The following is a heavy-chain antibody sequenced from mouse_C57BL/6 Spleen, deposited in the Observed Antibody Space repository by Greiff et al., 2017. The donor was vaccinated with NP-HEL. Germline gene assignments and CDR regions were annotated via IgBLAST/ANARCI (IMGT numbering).Heavy chain of an antibody. CDR3: ARGFYGNYEYFDY. J-gene: IGHJ2*01. CDR2: IDPSDSYT. D-gene: IGHD2-1*01. CDR1: GYTFTSYW. V-gene: IGHV1-50*01. Sequence: VQLQQPGAELVKPGASVKLSCKASGYTFTSYWMQWVKQRPGQGLEWIGEIDPSDSYTNYNQKFKGKATLTVDTSSSTAYMQLSSLTSEDSAVYYCARGFYGNYEYFDYWGQGTTLTVSS.